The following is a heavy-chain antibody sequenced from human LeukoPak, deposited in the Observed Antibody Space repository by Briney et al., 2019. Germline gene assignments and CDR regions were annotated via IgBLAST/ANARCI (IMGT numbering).Heavy chain of an antibody. CDR2: INHSGST. V-gene: IGHV4-34*01. D-gene: IGHD2-2*01. CDR3: ARGAGYYCSSTSCYRRLYGMDV. CDR1: GGSFSGYY. J-gene: IGHJ6*02. Sequence: SETLSLTCAVYGGSFSGYYWSWIRQPPGKGLEWIGEINHSGSTNYNPSLKSRVTISVDTSKNQFSLKLSSVTAADTAVYYCARGAGYYCSSTSCYRRLYGMDVWGQGTTVTVPS.